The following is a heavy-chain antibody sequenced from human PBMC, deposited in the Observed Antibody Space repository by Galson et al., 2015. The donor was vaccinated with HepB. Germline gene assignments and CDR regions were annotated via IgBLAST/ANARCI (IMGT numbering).Heavy chain of an antibody. CDR3: ARDDVSWYPYSSGFQFDY. J-gene: IGHJ4*02. Sequence: SLRLSCAASGFTFSSYSMNWVRQAPGKGLEWVSYISSSSSTIYYADSVKGRFTISRDNAKNSLYLQMNSLRAEDTAVYYCARDDVSWYPYSSGFQFDYWGQGTLVTVSS. CDR1: GFTFSSYS. V-gene: IGHV3-48*01. CDR2: ISSSSSTI. D-gene: IGHD6-19*01.